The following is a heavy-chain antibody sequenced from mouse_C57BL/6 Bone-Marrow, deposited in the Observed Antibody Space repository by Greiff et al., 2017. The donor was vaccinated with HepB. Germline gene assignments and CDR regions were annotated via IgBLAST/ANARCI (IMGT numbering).Heavy chain of an antibody. J-gene: IGHJ4*01. Sequence: EVQLQQSVAELVRPGASVKLSCTASGFNIKNTYMHWVKQRPEQGLEWIGRIDPANGNTKYAPKFQGKATITADTSSNTAYLQLSSLTSEDTAIYYCPRCGYCNSFFYYAMDYWGQGPSVTVSS. CDR1: GFNIKNTY. D-gene: IGHD2-1*01. V-gene: IGHV14-3*01. CDR3: PRCGYCNSFFYYAMDY. CDR2: IDPANGNT.